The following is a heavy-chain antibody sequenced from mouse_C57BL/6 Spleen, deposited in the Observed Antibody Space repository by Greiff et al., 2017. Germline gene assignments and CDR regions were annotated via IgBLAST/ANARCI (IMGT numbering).Heavy chain of an antibody. V-gene: IGHV1-50*01. D-gene: IGHD1-1*01. CDR3: ARRGYYGSRSWFAY. Sequence: VQLQQPGAELVRPGSSVKLSCKASGYTFTSYWMQWVKQRPGQGLEWIGEIDPSDSYTNYNQKFKGKATLTVDTSSSTAYMQLSSLTSEDSAVYYCARRGYYGSRSWFAYWGQGTLVTVSA. CDR2: IDPSDSYT. J-gene: IGHJ3*01. CDR1: GYTFTSYW.